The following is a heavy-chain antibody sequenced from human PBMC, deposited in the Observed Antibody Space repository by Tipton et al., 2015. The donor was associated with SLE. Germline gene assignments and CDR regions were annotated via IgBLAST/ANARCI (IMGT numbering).Heavy chain of an antibody. CDR3: AKATKTMIISDFFDY. D-gene: IGHD3-22*01. CDR2: ISSGGRYT. CDR1: GFTFSDYS. J-gene: IGHJ4*02. Sequence: SLRLSCAASGFTFSDYSMNWVRQAPGKGLEWVSSISSGGRYTYYADSVKGRFTISRDNANNSLYPQMDNLRVEDTALYYCAKATKTMIISDFFDYWGQGTLVTVSS. V-gene: IGHV3-21*04.